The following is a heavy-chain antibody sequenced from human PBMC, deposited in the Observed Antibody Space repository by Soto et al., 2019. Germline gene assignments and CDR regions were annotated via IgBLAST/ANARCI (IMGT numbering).Heavy chain of an antibody. D-gene: IGHD3-10*01. CDR2: IYHSGST. Sequence: SETLSLTCAVSGGSISSGGYSWSWIRQPPGKGLEWIGYIYHSGSTYYNPSLKSRVTISVDRSKNQFSLKLSSVTAADTAVYYCARGKGITMVRGVTRGYGMDVWGQGTTVTV. V-gene: IGHV4-30-2*01. J-gene: IGHJ6*02. CDR1: GGSISSGGYS. CDR3: ARGKGITMVRGVTRGYGMDV.